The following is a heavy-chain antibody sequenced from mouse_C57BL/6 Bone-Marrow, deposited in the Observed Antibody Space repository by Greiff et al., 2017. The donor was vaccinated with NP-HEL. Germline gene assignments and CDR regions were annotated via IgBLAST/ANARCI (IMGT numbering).Heavy chain of an antibody. D-gene: IGHD1-1*01. CDR3: ARVTTVVAAKDWYFDV. CDR2: IHPNSGST. CDR1: GYTFTSYW. V-gene: IGHV1-64*01. Sequence: VQLQQSGPELVKPGASVKLSCKASGYTFTSYWMHWVKQRPGQGLEWIGMIHPNSGSTNYNEKFKSKATLTVDKSSSTAYMQLSSLTSEDSAVYYCARVTTVVAAKDWYFDVWGTGTTVTVSS. J-gene: IGHJ1*03.